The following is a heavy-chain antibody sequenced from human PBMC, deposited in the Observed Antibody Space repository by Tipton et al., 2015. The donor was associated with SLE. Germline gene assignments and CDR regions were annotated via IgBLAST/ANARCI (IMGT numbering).Heavy chain of an antibody. J-gene: IGHJ6*03. D-gene: IGHD3-10*01. CDR3: ARVPEVRGVIKDYYYYMDV. Sequence: TLSLTCAVSGGSISSSNWWSWVRQPPGKGLEWIGEIYHSGSTNYNPSLKSRVTISVDKSKNQFSLKLSSVTAADTAVYYCARVPEVRGVIKDYYYYMDVWGKGTTVTVSS. V-gene: IGHV4-4*02. CDR1: GGSISSSNW. CDR2: IYHSGST.